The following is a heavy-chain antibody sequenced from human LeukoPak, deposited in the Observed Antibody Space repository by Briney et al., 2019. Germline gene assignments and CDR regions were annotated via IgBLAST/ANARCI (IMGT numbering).Heavy chain of an antibody. D-gene: IGHD2-15*01. CDR2: ISAYNGNT. CDR1: GYTFTSYG. CDR3: ARGLDIVVVVAATHLDY. J-gene: IGHJ4*02. V-gene: IGHV1-18*01. Sequence: GASVKVSCKASGYTFTSYGISWVRQAPGQGLEWMGWISAYNGNTNYAQKLQGRVTMTTDTSTSTAYMELRSLRSDDTAVYYCARGLDIVVVVAATHLDYWGQGTLVTVSS.